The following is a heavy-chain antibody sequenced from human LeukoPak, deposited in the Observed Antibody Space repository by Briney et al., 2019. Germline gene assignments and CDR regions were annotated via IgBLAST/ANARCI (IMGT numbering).Heavy chain of an antibody. CDR1: GDSMTTFD. CDR2: IYTSGST. D-gene: IGHD6-6*01. V-gene: IGHV4-4*07. Sequence: SETLSLTCSVSGDSMTTFDWSWIRQPAGKGLEWIGRIYTSGSTNYNPSLKSRVTISIDKSKNQFSLKLTSVTAADTAVYYCARLKQLDIDYWGQGTLVTVSS. J-gene: IGHJ4*02. CDR3: ARLKQLDIDY.